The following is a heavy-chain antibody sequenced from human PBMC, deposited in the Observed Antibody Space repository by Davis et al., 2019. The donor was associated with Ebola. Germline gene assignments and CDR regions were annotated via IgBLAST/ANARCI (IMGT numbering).Heavy chain of an antibody. J-gene: IGHJ3*02. D-gene: IGHD4-17*01. Sequence: PGGSLRLSCAASGFTFSGYWMSWVRQAPGKGLEWVAVISYDGSNKYYADSVKGRFTISRDNSKNTLYLQMNSLRSEDTAVYYCARETNSVTTDHDAFDIWGQGTMVTVSS. CDR2: ISYDGSNK. CDR3: ARETNSVTTDHDAFDI. CDR1: GFTFSGYW. V-gene: IGHV3-30-3*01.